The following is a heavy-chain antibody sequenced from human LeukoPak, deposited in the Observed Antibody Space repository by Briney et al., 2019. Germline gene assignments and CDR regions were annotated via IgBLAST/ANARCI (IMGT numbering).Heavy chain of an antibody. Sequence: GGSLRLFCAASGFTFSDYYMSWIRQAPGKGLEWVSYISSSGSTIYYADSVKGRFTISRDNAKNSLYLQMNSLRAEGTAVYYCARRAVAGYYFDYWGQGTLVTVSS. V-gene: IGHV3-11*01. J-gene: IGHJ4*02. CDR2: ISSSGSTI. CDR1: GFTFSDYY. CDR3: ARRAVAGYYFDY. D-gene: IGHD6-19*01.